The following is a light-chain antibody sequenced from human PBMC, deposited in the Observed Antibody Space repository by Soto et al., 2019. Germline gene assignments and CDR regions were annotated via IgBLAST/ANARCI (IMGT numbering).Light chain of an antibody. CDR2: AAS. CDR1: QGIRND. J-gene: IGKJ3*01. Sequence: AIPMTQSPSSLSASVGDRVTITCRASQGIRNDLGWYQQKPGKAPKLLIYAASSLQSGVPSRFSGSGSGTDFTLTINSLQPEDFATYYCLQDFTYPFTFGPGTKVDVK. V-gene: IGKV1-6*01. CDR3: LQDFTYPFT.